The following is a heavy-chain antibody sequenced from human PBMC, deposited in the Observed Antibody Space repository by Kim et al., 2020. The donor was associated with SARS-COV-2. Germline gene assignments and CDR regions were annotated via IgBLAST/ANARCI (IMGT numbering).Heavy chain of an antibody. D-gene: IGHD3-10*01. CDR2: IFSGGNT. J-gene: IGHJ6*03. Sequence: SETLSLTCTLFGGSVTSSPFHWGWIRQSPGKGLEWVGHIFSGGNTYYNPSLKSRVTISVDTNQFSLKLTSLTAADTAVYYCARLRQQKVPPLYYYYYYMDVWGKGTTVTVSS. CDR3: ARLRQQKVPPLYYYYYYMDV. V-gene: IGHV4-39*01. CDR1: GGSVTSSPFH.